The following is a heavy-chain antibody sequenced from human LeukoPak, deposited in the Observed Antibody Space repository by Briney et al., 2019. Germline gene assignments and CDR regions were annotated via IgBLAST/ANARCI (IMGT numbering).Heavy chain of an antibody. D-gene: IGHD3-22*01. J-gene: IGHJ4*02. CDR2: IKSKTDGGTT. V-gene: IGHV3-15*01. Sequence: GGSLRLSCAASGFTFSNAWMSWVRQAPGKGLEWVGRIKSKTDGGTTDYAAAVKGRFTISRDDSKNTEYLQVNSLKTADTAVYYCTTAASYYDSYYFDYWGQGTLVTVSS. CDR3: TTAASYYDSYYFDY. CDR1: GFTFSNAW.